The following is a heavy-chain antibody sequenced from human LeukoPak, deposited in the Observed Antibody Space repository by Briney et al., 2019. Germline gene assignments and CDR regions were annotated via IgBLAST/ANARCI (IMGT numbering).Heavy chain of an antibody. V-gene: IGHV3-23*01. CDR1: GFTFSSYA. J-gene: IGHJ4*02. CDR2: ISGSGGST. CDR3: AEDLYGSGSYYYYFDY. D-gene: IGHD3-10*01. Sequence: GGSLRLSCAASGFTFSSYAMSWVRQAPGKGLEWVSAISGSGGSTYYADSVKGRFTISRDNSKNTLYLQMNSLRAEDTAVYYCAEDLYGSGSYYYYFDYWGQGTLVTVSS.